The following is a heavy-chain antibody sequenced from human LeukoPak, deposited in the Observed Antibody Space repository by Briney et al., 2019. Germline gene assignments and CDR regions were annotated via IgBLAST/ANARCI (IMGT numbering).Heavy chain of an antibody. J-gene: IGHJ3*02. V-gene: IGHV4-59*01. D-gene: IGHD3-22*01. Sequence: SETLSLTCTVSGGSISSYYWSWIRQPPGKGLEWTGYIYYSGSTNYNPSLKSRVTISVDTSKNQFSLKLSSVTAADTAVYYCARGGRITMIVGDDDAFDIWGQGTMVTVSS. CDR3: ARGGRITMIVGDDDAFDI. CDR2: IYYSGST. CDR1: GGSISSYY.